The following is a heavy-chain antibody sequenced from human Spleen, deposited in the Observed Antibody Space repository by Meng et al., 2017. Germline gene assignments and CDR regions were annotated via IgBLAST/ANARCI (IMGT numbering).Heavy chain of an antibody. J-gene: IGHJ4*02. CDR2: INAVFGTT. CDR1: GGIFSNYV. Sequence: SVKVSCKALGGIFSNYVIGWVRQAPGQGLEWMGGINAVFGTTNYAQKFQDRVTITSDESTSTVYMELTRLTSEDTAVYFCARKAGNCISTACYSLDYWGQGTLVTVSS. CDR3: ARKAGNCISTACYSLDY. D-gene: IGHD2-2*01. V-gene: IGHV1-69*13.